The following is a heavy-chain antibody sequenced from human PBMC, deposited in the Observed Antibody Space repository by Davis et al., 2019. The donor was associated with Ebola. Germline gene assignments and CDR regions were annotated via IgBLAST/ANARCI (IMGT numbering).Heavy chain of an antibody. CDR3: ARDRQDSRAYGF. D-gene: IGHD3-22*01. CDR1: GDSISSGSYY. J-gene: IGHJ4*02. CDR2: IYTSGST. Sequence: SETLSLTCTVSGDSISSGSYYWSWIRQPAGKGLEWIGHIYTSGSTHYNPSLNSRVTISVDRSKNQFSLKLTSVTAADTAMYFCARDRQDSRAYGFWGQGTLVTVSS. V-gene: IGHV4-61*09.